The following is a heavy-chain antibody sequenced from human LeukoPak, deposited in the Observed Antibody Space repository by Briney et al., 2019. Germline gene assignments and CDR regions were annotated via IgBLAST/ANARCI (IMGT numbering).Heavy chain of an antibody. CDR2: VKQDGSET. J-gene: IGHJ5*02. CDR1: GFTFSSNW. D-gene: IGHD5-18*01. V-gene: IGHV3-7*04. Sequence: GGSLRLSCAASGFTFSSNWMSWVRQAPGKGLEWVANVKQDGSETYYVDSVKGRFTISRDNAKNSLFLQMNTLRVGDTAVYYCARAYSYAFEPWGQGTLVTVSS. CDR3: ARAYSYAFEP.